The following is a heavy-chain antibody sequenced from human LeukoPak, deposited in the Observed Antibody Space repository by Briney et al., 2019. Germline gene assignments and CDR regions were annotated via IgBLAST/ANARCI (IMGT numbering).Heavy chain of an antibody. CDR3: VRGTGY. J-gene: IGHJ4*02. CDR1: GFTFSTYV. Sequence: GGSLRLSCSVSGFTFSTYVMHWVRQAPGKGLEYVSAISSNGDNTYYADSVKGRFTIYRDNSKNTLYLQMSRLRADDTDVYYCVRGTGYWGQGTLVTVSS. V-gene: IGHV3-64D*06. CDR2: ISSNGDNT.